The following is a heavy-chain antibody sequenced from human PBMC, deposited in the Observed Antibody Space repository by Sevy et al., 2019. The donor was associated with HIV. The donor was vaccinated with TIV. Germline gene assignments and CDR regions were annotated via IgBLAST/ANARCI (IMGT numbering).Heavy chain of an antibody. D-gene: IGHD3-22*01. CDR1: GYTFTGYY. V-gene: IGHV1-2*06. CDR3: AIDSSGYNFDY. CDR2: INPNSGGT. Sequence: ASVKVSCKASGYTFTGYYMHWVRQAPEQGLEWMGRINPNSGGTNYAQKFQGRVTMTRDTSISTAYMELSRLRSDDTAVYYCAIDSSGYNFDYWGQGTLVTVSS. J-gene: IGHJ4*02.